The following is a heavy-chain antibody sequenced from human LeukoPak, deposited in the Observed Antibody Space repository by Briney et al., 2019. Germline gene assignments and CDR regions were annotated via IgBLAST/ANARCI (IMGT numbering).Heavy chain of an antibody. D-gene: IGHD2-15*01. CDR2: IYYSGST. CDR3: ARGYCSGGSCHSGRWYFDL. V-gene: IGHV4-59*01. CDR1: GGSFSGYY. Sequence: SETLSLTCAVYGGSFSGYYWSWIRQPPGKGLEWIGYIYYSGSTNYNPSLKSRVTISVDTSKNQFSLKLSSVTAADTAVYYCARGYCSGGSCHSGRWYFDLWGRGTLVTVSS. J-gene: IGHJ2*01.